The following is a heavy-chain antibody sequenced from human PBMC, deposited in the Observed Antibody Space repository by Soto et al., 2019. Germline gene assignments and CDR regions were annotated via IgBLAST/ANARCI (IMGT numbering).Heavy chain of an antibody. D-gene: IGHD3-10*01. CDR1: GYTFTSYD. CDR3: ARGYGSGSYYTVYYYYYYMDV. J-gene: IGHJ6*03. V-gene: IGHV1-8*01. CDR2: MNPNSGNT. Sequence: ASVKVSCKASGYTFTSYDINWVRQATGQGLEWMGWMNPNSGNTGYAQKFQGRVTMSRNTSISTAYMELSRLRSEETAVYYCARGYGSGSYYTVYYYYYYMDVWGKGTTVTVAS.